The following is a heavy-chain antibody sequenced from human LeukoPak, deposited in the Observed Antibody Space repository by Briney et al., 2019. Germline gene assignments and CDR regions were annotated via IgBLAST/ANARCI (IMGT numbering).Heavy chain of an antibody. CDR2: IYYSGST. D-gene: IGHD5-12*01. V-gene: IGHV4-39*07. CDR3: ARGTTRYSGYDFFGY. J-gene: IGHJ4*02. CDR1: GGSISSSSYY. Sequence: SGTLSLTCTVSGGSISSSSYYWGWIRQPPGKGLEWIGSIYYSGSTYYNPSLNSRVTISVDTSKNQFSLKLGSVTAADTAVYYCARGTTRYSGYDFFGYWGQGTLVTVSS.